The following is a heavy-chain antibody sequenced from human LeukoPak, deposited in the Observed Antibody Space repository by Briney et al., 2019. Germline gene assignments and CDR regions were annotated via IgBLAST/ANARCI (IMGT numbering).Heavy chain of an antibody. CDR3: ARGGSSGGDALDV. J-gene: IGHJ6*02. Sequence: SETLSLTCTVSGGSISSYYWSWIRQPPGKGLEWIGYIYYSGSTNYNPSLKSRVTISVDTSKNQFSLKLSSVTAADTAVYYCARGGSSGGDALDVWGQGTTVIVSS. D-gene: IGHD3-22*01. V-gene: IGHV4-59*01. CDR1: GGSISSYY. CDR2: IYYSGST.